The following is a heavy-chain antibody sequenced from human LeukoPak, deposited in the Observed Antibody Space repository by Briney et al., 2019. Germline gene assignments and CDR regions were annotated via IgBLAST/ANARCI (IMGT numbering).Heavy chain of an antibody. CDR3: ARGSIVEVPEANAFDI. D-gene: IGHD2-2*01. CDR2: ISPNSGGT. Sequence: ASVKVSCKASGYTFPGYYLHWVRQAPGQGLVWIGWISPNSGGTKFAQKFQGRVTMTRDTSISTAYMELSGLRSDDTALFYCARGSIVEVPEANAFDIWGQGTLVTVSS. CDR1: GYTFPGYY. V-gene: IGHV1-2*02. J-gene: IGHJ3*02.